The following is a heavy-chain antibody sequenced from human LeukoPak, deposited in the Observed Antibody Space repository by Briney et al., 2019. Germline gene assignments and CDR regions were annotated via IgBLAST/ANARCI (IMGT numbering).Heavy chain of an antibody. CDR1: GVSISSSNYY. J-gene: IGHJ4*02. Sequence: PSETLSLTCTVSGVSISSSNYYWGWIRQPPGKGLEWIGSIYYSGSTYQNPSLKSRDTISVDTSKNQFSMKLSSVTAADTAVYYCVRSLGLVNFDYWGQGTLVTVSS. V-gene: IGHV4-39*01. CDR3: VRSLGLVNFDY. D-gene: IGHD2-21*01. CDR2: IYYSGST.